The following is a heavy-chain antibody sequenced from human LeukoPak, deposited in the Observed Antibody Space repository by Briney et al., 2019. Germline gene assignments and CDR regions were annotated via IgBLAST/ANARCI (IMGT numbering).Heavy chain of an antibody. D-gene: IGHD6-13*01. CDR1: GFTFSDYY. J-gene: IGHJ6*03. CDR2: ISSSGSTI. Sequence: GGSLRLSCAASGFTFSDYYMSWIRQAPGKGLEWVSYISSSGSTIYYADSVKGRFTISRDNAKNSLYLQMNSLRAEDTAVYYCARAAAYYYYYMDVWGKGTTVTVSS. V-gene: IGHV3-11*01. CDR3: ARAAAYYYYYMDV.